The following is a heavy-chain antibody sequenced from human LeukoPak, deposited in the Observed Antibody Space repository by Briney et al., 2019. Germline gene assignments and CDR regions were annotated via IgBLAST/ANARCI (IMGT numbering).Heavy chain of an antibody. CDR2: INHSGST. Sequence: SETLSLTCAVYGGSFSGYYWSWIRQPPGKGLEWIGEINHSGSTNYNPSLKSRVTISVDRSKNQFSLKLSSVTAADTAIYYCMRDGDNSAYLTHGPFDFWGQGILVAVSS. J-gene: IGHJ4*02. D-gene: IGHD4/OR15-4a*01. V-gene: IGHV4-34*01. CDR3: MRDGDNSAYLTHGPFDF. CDR1: GGSFSGYY.